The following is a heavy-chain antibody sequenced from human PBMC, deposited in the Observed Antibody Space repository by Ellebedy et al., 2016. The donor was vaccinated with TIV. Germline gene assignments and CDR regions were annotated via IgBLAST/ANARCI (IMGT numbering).Heavy chain of an antibody. Sequence: AASVKVSCKASGGTFTSYAIDWVRQVPGQGLEWLGGIIPIFRTPNYAQKFQGRVTITADDSTSTVYMELSSLRFEDTAVYYCGRDTYGLGIHASWGQGTLVTVSS. CDR1: GGTFTSYA. V-gene: IGHV1-69*13. CDR3: GRDTYGLGIHAS. J-gene: IGHJ4*02. D-gene: IGHD3-10*01. CDR2: IIPIFRTP.